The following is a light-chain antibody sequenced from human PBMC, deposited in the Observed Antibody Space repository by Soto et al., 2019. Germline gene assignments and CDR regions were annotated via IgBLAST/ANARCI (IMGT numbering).Light chain of an antibody. Sequence: EIVMTQSPATLSVSPGDGATLSCRASQSVDSNLAWYQQKPGQTPRLLMYGASTRPTGIPARFSGSGSGTDFSLTISNLEPEDFAVYYCQQRDNWPWTFGQGTKVDIK. CDR1: QSVDSN. J-gene: IGKJ1*01. V-gene: IGKV3D-15*01. CDR2: GAS. CDR3: QQRDNWPWT.